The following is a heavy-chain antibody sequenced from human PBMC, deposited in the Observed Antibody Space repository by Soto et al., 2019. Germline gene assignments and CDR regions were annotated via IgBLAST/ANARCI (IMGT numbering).Heavy chain of an antibody. D-gene: IGHD6-13*01. J-gene: IGHJ5*02. CDR3: AKASGRSWYNWFDP. Sequence: SVKVSCKASGGNFTSYAISWVRQAPGQGLEFMGGIVPLFGTTNYAHKFRGRVTITADESTSTVYMEVSSLRSEDTAVYYCAKASGRSWYNWFDPWGQGTLVTVSS. CDR2: IVPLFGTT. CDR1: GGNFTSYA. V-gene: IGHV1-69*13.